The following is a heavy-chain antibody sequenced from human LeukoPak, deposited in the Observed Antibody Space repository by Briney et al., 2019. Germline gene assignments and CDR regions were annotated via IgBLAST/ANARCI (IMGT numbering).Heavy chain of an antibody. V-gene: IGHV3-20*04. Sequence: GGSLRLSCAASGFTFDDYGMSWVRQAPGKGLEWVSGINWNGGSTGYADSVKGRFTISRDNAKNSLYLQMNSLRAEDTALYYCARARSDHPTLSFLHYHYYMDVWGKGTTVTVSS. J-gene: IGHJ6*03. CDR2: INWNGGST. CDR3: ARARSDHPTLSFLHYHYYMDV. CDR1: GFTFDDYG. D-gene: IGHD1-14*01.